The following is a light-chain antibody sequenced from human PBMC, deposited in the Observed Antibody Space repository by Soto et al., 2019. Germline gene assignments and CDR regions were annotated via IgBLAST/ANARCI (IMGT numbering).Light chain of an antibody. CDR3: QHYGDYRWT. Sequence: PGGKSTLSWRASQYVISSLAWYQQKPGQAPKLLIYGASSRATGIPDRFSGRGFGTEFTLTISRLEPDDFAAYYCQHYGDYRWTFGQGTKVDIK. J-gene: IGKJ1*01. CDR1: QYVISS. V-gene: IGKV3-20*01. CDR2: GAS.